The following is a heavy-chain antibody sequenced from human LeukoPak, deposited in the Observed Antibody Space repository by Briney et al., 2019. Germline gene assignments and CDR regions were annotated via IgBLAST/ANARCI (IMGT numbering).Heavy chain of an antibody. J-gene: IGHJ4*02. CDR2: IYHGGTS. Sequence: PSETLSLTCSVSNGSISTYDWSWIRQSPGKGLEWIGYIYHGGTSSYNPSLERRVIISVHSPNNHFSLRLTSFTAADTALYYYSRQGGTLVYFDSWGAGSLVIVFS. V-gene: IGHV4-59*08. D-gene: IGHD1-26*01. CDR1: NGSISTYD. CDR3: SRQGGTLVYFDS.